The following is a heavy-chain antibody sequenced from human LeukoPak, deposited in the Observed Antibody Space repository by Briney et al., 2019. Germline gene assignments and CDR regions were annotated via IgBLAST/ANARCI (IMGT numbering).Heavy chain of an antibody. J-gene: IGHJ4*02. CDR1: GFNFRTYN. CDR3: ARGPVWWLRGMSFDY. CDR2: ISGSSSYT. Sequence: GGSLRLSCVGSGFNFRTYNLNWVRQAPGKGLEWVSDISGSSSYTDYADSVKGRFTISKDNANSSVFLQMDSLRAGDTAVYYCARGPVWWLRGMSFDYWGQGTLVTVSS. D-gene: IGHD5-12*01. V-gene: IGHV3-21*05.